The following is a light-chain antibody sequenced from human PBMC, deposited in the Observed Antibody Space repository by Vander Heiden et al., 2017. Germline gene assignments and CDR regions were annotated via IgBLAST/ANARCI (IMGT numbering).Light chain of an antibody. CDR3: QQSDCTPLT. CDR1: QSISSY. CDR2: AAS. V-gene: IGKV1-39*01. Sequence: DIQMTQSPSSLSASVGDRVTITCRASQSISSYLNWYQQKPGKAPKLLIYAASSLQSGVPSMFSGRGAGTGYKLTISRRRPEGCSTSGGQQSDCTPLTFGPGTKVEIK. J-gene: IGKJ1*01.